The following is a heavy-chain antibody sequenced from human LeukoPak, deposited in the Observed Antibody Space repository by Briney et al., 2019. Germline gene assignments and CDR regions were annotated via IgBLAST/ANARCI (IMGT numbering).Heavy chain of an antibody. CDR1: GFTFSSYE. J-gene: IGHJ4*02. CDR3: TRGPTVTTFPDY. Sequence: PGGSLRLSCAASGFTFSSYEMNWVRQAPGKGLEWVSYISSSGSTIYYADSVKGRFTISRDNAKNSLYLQMNSLRAEDTAVYYCTRGPTVTTFPDYWGQGTLVTVSS. CDR2: ISSSGSTI. V-gene: IGHV3-48*03. D-gene: IGHD4-17*01.